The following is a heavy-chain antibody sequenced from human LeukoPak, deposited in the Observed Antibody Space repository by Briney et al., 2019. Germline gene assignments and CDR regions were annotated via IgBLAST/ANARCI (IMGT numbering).Heavy chain of an antibody. Sequence: PSETLSPTCTVSGGSISSYYWSWIRQPPGKGLEWIGYMYYSGGTNYNPSLKSRVTMSVDTPKNQFSLKLSSVTAADTAVYYCAAAYYDILTGYYYDAFDIWGQGTMVAVSS. CDR2: MYYSGGT. CDR3: AAAYYDILTGYYYDAFDI. J-gene: IGHJ3*02. V-gene: IGHV4-59*01. CDR1: GGSISSYY. D-gene: IGHD3-9*01.